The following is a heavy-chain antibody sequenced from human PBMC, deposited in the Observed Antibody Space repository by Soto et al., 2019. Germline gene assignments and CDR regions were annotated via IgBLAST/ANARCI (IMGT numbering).Heavy chain of an antibody. CDR3: ATPTYCSSTSCYREWGGYDPYYFDY. Sequence: GGSLRLSCAASGFTFSSYAMSWVRQAPGKGLEWVSAISGSGGSTYYGDSVKGRFTISRDNSKNTRYLQMNSRRAEDAAVYYCATPTYCSSTSCYREWGGYDPYYFDYWGQGTLVTVSS. CDR1: GFTFSSYA. CDR2: ISGSGGST. V-gene: IGHV3-23*01. D-gene: IGHD2-2*01. J-gene: IGHJ4*02.